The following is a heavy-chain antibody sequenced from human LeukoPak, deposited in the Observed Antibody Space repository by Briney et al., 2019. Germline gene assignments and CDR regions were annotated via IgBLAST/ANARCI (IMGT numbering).Heavy chain of an antibody. CDR3: ARRRGGSGSYTYYYYGMDV. V-gene: IGHV4-34*01. Sequence: PSETLSLTCAVYGGSFSGYYWSWIRQPPGKGLEWIGEINHSGSTNYNPSLKSRVTISVDTSKNQFSLKLSSVTAADTAVYYCARRRGGSGSYTYYYYGMDVWGQGTTVTVSS. J-gene: IGHJ6*02. CDR2: INHSGST. D-gene: IGHD3-10*01. CDR1: GGSFSGYY.